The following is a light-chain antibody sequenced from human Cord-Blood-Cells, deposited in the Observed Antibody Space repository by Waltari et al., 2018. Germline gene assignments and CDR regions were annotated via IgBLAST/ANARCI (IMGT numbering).Light chain of an antibody. CDR3: QSYDSSLSGSV. J-gene: IGLJ2*01. CDR2: GNT. V-gene: IGLV1-40*01. Sequence: QSVLTQPPSVSGAPGQRVTIPCTGSSSNIGAGYDVHWYQQLPGTAPKLLIYGNTNPPSGVPDPFSGSKSGTAASLASTGLHAQDEADYYRQSYDSSLSGSVFGGGTKLTVL. CDR1: SSNIGAGYD.